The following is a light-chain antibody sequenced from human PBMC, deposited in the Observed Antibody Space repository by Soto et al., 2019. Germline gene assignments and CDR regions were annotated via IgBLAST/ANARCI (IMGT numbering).Light chain of an antibody. CDR2: GAS. V-gene: IGKV3-20*01. CDR3: QQYGTPPFT. J-gene: IGKJ2*01. Sequence: EIALTQSPGTLSLSPGEVATLSCRASQSIDSGYLAWYQQKPGQAPRLLMYGASSRPTGISDRFSGSGSGTDFTLTISRLEREDFAVYYCQQYGTPPFTFGQGTKLEIK. CDR1: QSIDSGY.